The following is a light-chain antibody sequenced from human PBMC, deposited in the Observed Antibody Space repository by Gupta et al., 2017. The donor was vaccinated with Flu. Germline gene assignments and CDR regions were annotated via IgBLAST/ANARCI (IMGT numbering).Light chain of an antibody. J-gene: IGLJ2*01. Sequence: QSALTQPASVSGSPGQSITISCTGTSSDVGGYNYVSWYQQHPGKAHKLMIYEFSKRPAGVSSRFSGSKSGNTASLTISGRQAEDEADYYCSSDTSISTLVFGGGTKLTVL. CDR2: EFS. CDR3: SSDTSISTLV. V-gene: IGLV2-14*01. CDR1: SSDVGGYNY.